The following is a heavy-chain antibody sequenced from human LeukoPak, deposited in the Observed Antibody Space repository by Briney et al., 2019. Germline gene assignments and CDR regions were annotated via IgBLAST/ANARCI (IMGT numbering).Heavy chain of an antibody. D-gene: IGHD4-11*01. J-gene: IGHJ6*02. CDR3: ARGRGVSSSYNHYYYYYGMDV. V-gene: IGHV2-5*01. CDR1: GFSLSTSGVG. Sequence: SGPTLVNPTQTLTLTCTFSGFSLSTSGVGVGWIRQPPGKALEWLALIYWNDDKRYSPSLKSRLTITKDTSKNQVVLTMTNMDPVDTATYYCARGRGVSSSYNHYYYYYGMDVWGQGTTVTVSS. CDR2: IYWNDDK.